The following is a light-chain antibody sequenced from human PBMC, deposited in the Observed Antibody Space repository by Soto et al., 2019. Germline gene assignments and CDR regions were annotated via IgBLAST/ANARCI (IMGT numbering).Light chain of an antibody. CDR1: QSVSSY. CDR2: DAS. V-gene: IGKV3-11*01. Sequence: EIVLTQSPATLSLSPGERATLSCRASQSVSSYLAWYQQKPGQAPRLLIYDASNRATGIPARFSGSGSGTDFTLTISSLEPEDFAVYYCQQYGSSPTTFGQGTRLDIK. CDR3: QQYGSSPTT. J-gene: IGKJ5*01.